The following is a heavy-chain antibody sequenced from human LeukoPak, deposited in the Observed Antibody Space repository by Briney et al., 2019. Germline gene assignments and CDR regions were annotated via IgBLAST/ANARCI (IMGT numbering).Heavy chain of an antibody. CDR1: GGSFSGYY. V-gene: IGHV4-34*01. D-gene: IGHD5-12*01. J-gene: IGHJ4*02. CDR3: ARDNIVATLVDY. CDR2: INHSGST. Sequence: SETLSLTCAVYGGSFSGYYWSWIREPRGRGLEWIGEINHSGSTNYNPSLKSRVTISVDTSKNQFSLKLSSVTAADTAVYYCARDNIVATLVDYWGQGTLVTVSS.